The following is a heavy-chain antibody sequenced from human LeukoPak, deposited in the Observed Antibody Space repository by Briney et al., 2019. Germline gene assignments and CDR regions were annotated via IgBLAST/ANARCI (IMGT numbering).Heavy chain of an antibody. D-gene: IGHD5-18*01. J-gene: IGHJ5*02. CDR2: IYYSGST. V-gene: IGHV4-59*01. Sequence: SETLSLTCTVSGGSISSDYWSWIRQPPGKGLEWIGYIYYSGSTNYNPSLKSRVTISVDTSKNQFSLKLSSVTAADTAVYYCARVRNGYSYGQNWFDPWGQGTLVTVSS. CDR1: GGSISSDY. CDR3: ARVRNGYSYGQNWFDP.